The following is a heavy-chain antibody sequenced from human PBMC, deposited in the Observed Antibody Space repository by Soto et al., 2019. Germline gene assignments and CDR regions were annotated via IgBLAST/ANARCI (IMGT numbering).Heavy chain of an antibody. D-gene: IGHD2-21*01. CDR2: ITEGGTT. CDR1: GDSFSGYF. V-gene: IGHV4-34*01. J-gene: IGHJ4*02. Sequence: SETLSLTCAVHGDSFSGYFWTWNRQPPGKGLEWIAEITEGGTTNYSPSLKSRVFIAVDSSKQQLPLPQNSVPTAATAIYYCARGEHALLSPNFDYSSQGSLVTVSA. CDR3: ARGEHALLSPNFDY.